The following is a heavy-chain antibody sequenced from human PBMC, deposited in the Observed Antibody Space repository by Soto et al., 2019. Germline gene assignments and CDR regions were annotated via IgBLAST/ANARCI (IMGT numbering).Heavy chain of an antibody. CDR1: GYTFTSYG. J-gene: IGHJ5*02. V-gene: IGHV1-18*01. D-gene: IGHD4-4*01. CDR3: ARVARVGYSNYGWFDP. CDR2: ISAYNGNT. Sequence: GASVKVSCKASGYTFTSYGISWVRQAPGQGLEWMGWISAYNGNTNYAQKLQGRVTMTTDTSTSTAYMELRSLRSDDTAVYYCARVARVGYSNYGWFDPWGQGTLVTVSS.